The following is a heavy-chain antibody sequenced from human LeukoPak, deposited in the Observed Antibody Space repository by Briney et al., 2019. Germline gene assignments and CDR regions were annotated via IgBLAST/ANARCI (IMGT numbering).Heavy chain of an antibody. J-gene: IGHJ3*02. CDR3: ARMAYDSSGYYSLDAFDI. D-gene: IGHD3-22*01. V-gene: IGHV3-66*01. CDR1: GFTVSSNY. Sequence: GGSLRLSCAASGFTVSSNYMSWVRQAPGKGLEWVSVIYSGGSTYYADSVKGRFTISRDNSKNTLYLQMNSLRAEDTAVYYCARMAYDSSGYYSLDAFDIWGQGTMVTVSS. CDR2: IYSGGST.